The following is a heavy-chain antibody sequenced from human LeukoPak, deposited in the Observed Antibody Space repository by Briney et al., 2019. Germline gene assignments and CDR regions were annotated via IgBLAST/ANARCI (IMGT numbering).Heavy chain of an antibody. Sequence: GGSLRLSCAASGFTFSSYAMHWVRQAPGKGLEWVAFIRYDGSNKYYADSVKGRFTISRDNSKNTLYLQMNSLRAEDTAVYYCAKDYSYGHSYYYYYMDVWGKGTTVTISS. CDR1: GFTFSSYA. J-gene: IGHJ6*03. V-gene: IGHV3-30*02. D-gene: IGHD5-18*01. CDR2: IRYDGSNK. CDR3: AKDYSYGHSYYYYYMDV.